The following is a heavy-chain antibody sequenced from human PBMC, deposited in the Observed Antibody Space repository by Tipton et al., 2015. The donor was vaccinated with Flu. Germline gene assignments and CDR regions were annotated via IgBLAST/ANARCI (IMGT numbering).Heavy chain of an antibody. Sequence: SLRLSCAASGFTFSSYSLNWVRQAPGKGLEWVSYISGSGALIYYADSVKGRFTISRDKAKNSLYLQMNSLRDEDTAVYYCARARVREWFGMDVWGQGTTVTVSS. D-gene: IGHD3-3*01. CDR1: GFTFSSYS. CDR2: ISGSGALI. V-gene: IGHV3-48*02. CDR3: ARARVREWFGMDV. J-gene: IGHJ6*02.